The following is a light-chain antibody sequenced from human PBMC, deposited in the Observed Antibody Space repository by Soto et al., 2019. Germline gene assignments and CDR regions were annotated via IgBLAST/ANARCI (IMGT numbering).Light chain of an antibody. CDR2: YDD. Sequence: QSVLTQPPSVSEAPRQRVTISCSGSSSNIGNNGVNWYQQLPGKAPKLLIYYDDLKPSGVSDRSSGSKSGTSATLAISGPRSEDEAEDDCAAWVDSLNGYVFGSGTKLTVL. CDR1: SSNIGNNG. V-gene: IGLV1-36*01. CDR3: AAWVDSLNGYV. J-gene: IGLJ1*01.